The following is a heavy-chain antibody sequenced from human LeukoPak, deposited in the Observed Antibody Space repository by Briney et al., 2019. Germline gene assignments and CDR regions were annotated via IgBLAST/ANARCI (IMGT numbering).Heavy chain of an antibody. CDR2: ISAYNGNT. CDR1: GYTFTSYG. J-gene: IGHJ6*02. Sequence: EASVKVSCKASGYTFTSYGISWVRQAPGQGLEWMGWISAYNGNTNYAQKLQGRVTMTTDTSTSTAYMELRSLRSDDTAVYYCARGCLGYCSSLPYYYYYGMDVWGQGTTVTVSS. V-gene: IGHV1-18*01. CDR3: ARGCLGYCSSLPYYYYYGMDV. D-gene: IGHD2-15*01.